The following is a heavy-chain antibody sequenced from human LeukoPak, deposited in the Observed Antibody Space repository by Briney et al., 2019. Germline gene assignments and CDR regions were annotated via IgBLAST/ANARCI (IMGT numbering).Heavy chain of an antibody. CDR2: MNPNSGNT. Sequence: ASVKVSCKASGYTFTSYDINWVRQATGQGLEWMGWMNPNSGNTGYAQKFQGRVTMTRNTSISTAYMELSSLRSEGTAVYYCARGYYEYGSGSSDYWGQGTLVTVSS. J-gene: IGHJ4*02. D-gene: IGHD3-10*01. CDR1: GYTFTSYD. V-gene: IGHV1-8*01. CDR3: ARGYYEYGSGSSDY.